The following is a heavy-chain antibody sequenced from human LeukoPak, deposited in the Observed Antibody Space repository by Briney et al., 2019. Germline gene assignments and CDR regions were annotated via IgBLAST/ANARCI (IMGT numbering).Heavy chain of an antibody. CDR3: AREEGYYGSGPEVGFDY. Sequence: SETLSLTCTVSGDSSSNSIYYWGWIRQPPGKGLEWIGSIDYSGSTYYNPSLKSRATISIDTSTNQFSLKLSSLTAADTAVYYCAREEGYYGSGPEVGFDYWGQGTLVTVSS. D-gene: IGHD3-10*01. V-gene: IGHV4-39*07. CDR1: GDSSSNSIYY. CDR2: IDYSGST. J-gene: IGHJ4*02.